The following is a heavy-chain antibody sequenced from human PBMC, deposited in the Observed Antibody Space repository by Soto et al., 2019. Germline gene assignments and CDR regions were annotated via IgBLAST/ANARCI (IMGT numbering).Heavy chain of an antibody. J-gene: IGHJ4*02. D-gene: IGHD1-26*01. CDR2: IYYSGNT. CDR3: ARGYSGSPTPFDY. V-gene: IGHV4-59*01. Sequence: SETLSLTCTVSGGSISSYYWSWIRQPPGKGLEWIGYIYYSGNTKYNPSLKSRLTISVDTSKNQMSLKLTSVTAADTAVYYCARGYSGSPTPFDYWGQGTLVTVSS. CDR1: GGSISSYY.